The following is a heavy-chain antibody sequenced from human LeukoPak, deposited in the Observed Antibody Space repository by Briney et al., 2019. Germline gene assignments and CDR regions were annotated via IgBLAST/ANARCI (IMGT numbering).Heavy chain of an antibody. V-gene: IGHV3-23*01. D-gene: IGHD3-10*01. J-gene: IGHJ4*02. Sequence: GGSLRLSCAASGFTFSSYGMSWVRQAPGKGLEWVSAISGSGGSTYYADSVKGRFTVSRDNSKNTLYLQMNSPRAEDTAVYYCAKDTLVRGPPFDYWGQGTLVTVSS. CDR3: AKDTLVRGPPFDY. CDR1: GFTFSSYG. CDR2: ISGSGGST.